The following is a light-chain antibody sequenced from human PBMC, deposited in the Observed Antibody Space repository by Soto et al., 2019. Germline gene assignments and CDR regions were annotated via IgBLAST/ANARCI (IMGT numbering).Light chain of an antibody. CDR1: QNINTY. CDR3: LQRHNAPLT. J-gene: IGKJ4*01. CDR2: RAT. Sequence: IRMTKSPSSMSASVGDRVTLTCRASQNINTYLYWYQHKPGRAPKVLVYRATNLHSGVPSSFRGSGSGTEFTFTSSSLQPEDCATYYFLQRHNAPLTFGEGTKGE. V-gene: IGKV1-39*01.